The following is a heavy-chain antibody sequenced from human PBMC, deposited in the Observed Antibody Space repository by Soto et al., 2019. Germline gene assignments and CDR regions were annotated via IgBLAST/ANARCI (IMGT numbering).Heavy chain of an antibody. CDR2: IIPIFGTA. Sequence: SVKVSCKASGGTFSSYAISWVRQAPGQGLEWMGGIIPIFGTANYAQKFQGRVTITADESTSTAYMELSSLRSEDTAVYYCARGDSSSSGPLGYWGQRTLVTVPS. CDR3: ARGDSSSSGPLGY. V-gene: IGHV1-69*13. D-gene: IGHD6-6*01. CDR1: GGTFSSYA. J-gene: IGHJ4*02.